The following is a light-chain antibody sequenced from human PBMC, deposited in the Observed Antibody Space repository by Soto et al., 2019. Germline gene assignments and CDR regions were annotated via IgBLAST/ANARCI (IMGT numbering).Light chain of an antibody. V-gene: IGLV4-69*01. CDR3: QTWGTGIRV. Sequence: QLVLTQSPSVSASLGASVKLTCTLSSGHSSYAIAWHQQQPEKGPRFLMKLNSGGSHNKGDGIPDRFSGSSSGAERYLTISSLQSEDEADYYCQTWGTGIRVFGTGTKLTVL. CDR2: LNSGGSH. J-gene: IGLJ1*01. CDR1: SGHSSYA.